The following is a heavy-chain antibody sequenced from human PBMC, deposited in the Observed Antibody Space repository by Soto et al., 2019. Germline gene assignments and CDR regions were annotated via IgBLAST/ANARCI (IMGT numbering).Heavy chain of an antibody. D-gene: IGHD6-6*01. J-gene: IGHJ6*02. CDR3: ARPSSSAYYYGLDV. CDR1: GGSISSNNW. V-gene: IGHV4-4*02. Sequence: SETLSLTCAVSGGSISSNNWWSWVRQPPGKGLEWIGEIYHSGSTNYNPSLKSRVTISVDESKNQFPLNLSSVTAADTAVYYCARPSSSAYYYGLDVWGQGTTVTVSS. CDR2: IYHSGST.